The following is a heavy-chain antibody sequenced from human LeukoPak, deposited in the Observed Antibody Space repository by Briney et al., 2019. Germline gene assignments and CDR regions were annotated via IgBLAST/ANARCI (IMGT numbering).Heavy chain of an antibody. CDR2: IYYSGST. J-gene: IGHJ4*02. CDR1: GGSVSSGSYY. V-gene: IGHV4-61*03. CDR3: ARAPGIVGTTPFGNY. D-gene: IGHD1-26*01. Sequence: SSETLSLTCSVFGGSVSSGSYYWRWIRQSPGKGLEWIGCIYYSGSTNYNPSLRGRVAMSIDTSKNHFSLRLISVTAADTAIYYCARAPGIVGTTPFGNYWGRGTLVTVSS.